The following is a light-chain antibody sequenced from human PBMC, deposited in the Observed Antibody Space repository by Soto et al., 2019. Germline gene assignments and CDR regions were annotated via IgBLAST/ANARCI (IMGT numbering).Light chain of an antibody. Sequence: DIQMTQSPSPLSASVGDRVTITCRASQSISSWLAWYQQKPGKAPKLLIYDASSLESGVPSRFSGSGSGTEFTLTISSLQPDDFATYYCQQYNSYSITSGQGTRLEIK. CDR1: QSISSW. CDR2: DAS. V-gene: IGKV1-5*01. CDR3: QQYNSYSIT. J-gene: IGKJ5*01.